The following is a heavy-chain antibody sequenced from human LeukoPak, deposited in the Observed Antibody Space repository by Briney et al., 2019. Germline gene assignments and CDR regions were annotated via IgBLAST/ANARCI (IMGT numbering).Heavy chain of an antibody. CDR3: ARGMGGWLQFAL. J-gene: IGHJ4*02. Sequence: SETLSLTCTVSGGSISSYSWSCIRQPPGKGLEWIGYISYSGSTSYNPSLKSRVTISVDTSKIQFSLKLTSVTAADTAVYYCARGMGGWLQFALWGQGTLVTVSS. D-gene: IGHD5-24*01. CDR1: GGSISSYS. CDR2: ISYSGST. V-gene: IGHV4-59*01.